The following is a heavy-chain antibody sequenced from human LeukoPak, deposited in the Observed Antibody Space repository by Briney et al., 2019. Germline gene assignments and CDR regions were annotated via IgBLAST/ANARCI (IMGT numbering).Heavy chain of an antibody. CDR1: GDSVSSNSAA. J-gene: IGHJ6*03. D-gene: IGHD6-19*01. CDR3: ARARYSSGWYRYGGAHYYYMDV. V-gene: IGHV6-1*01. CDR2: TYYRSKWYN. Sequence: SQTLSLTCAISGDSVSSNSAAWNWIRQSPSRGLEWLGRTYYRSKWYNDYAVSVKSRITINPDTSKNQFSLQLNSVTPEDTAVYYCARARYSSGWYRYGGAHYYYMDVWGKGTTVTVSS.